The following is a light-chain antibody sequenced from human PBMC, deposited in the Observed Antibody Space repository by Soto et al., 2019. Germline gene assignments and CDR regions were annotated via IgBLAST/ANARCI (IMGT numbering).Light chain of an antibody. J-gene: IGKJ1*01. V-gene: IGKV3-20*01. CDR1: QSVDSTF. CDR3: QQYMSSVT. Sequence: EIVLTQSPGSLSLSPGERATLSCRASQSVDSTFFAWYQKKPGQAPRLLIYGASKRATDVPDRFSGSGSGTDFTLTISRLEPEDFAVYYCQQYMSSVTFGQGTKVEI. CDR2: GAS.